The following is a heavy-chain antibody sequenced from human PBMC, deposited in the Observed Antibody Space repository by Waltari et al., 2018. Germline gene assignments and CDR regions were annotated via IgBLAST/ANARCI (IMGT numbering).Heavy chain of an antibody. CDR2: SRPICGTA. Sequence: QVQLVQSGAEVKTPGSSVKVSCKASRGTFSSYAISWVRQAPGQGLEWMGRSRPICGTANYAQKFQGRVTITADKATRTAYMERSSLRSEDTAVYYCARDYYDSSGYEGVDDAFDIWGQGTMGTVSS. CDR3: ARDYYDSSGYEGVDDAFDI. CDR1: RGTFSSYA. V-gene: IGHV1-69*08. D-gene: IGHD3-22*01. J-gene: IGHJ3*02.